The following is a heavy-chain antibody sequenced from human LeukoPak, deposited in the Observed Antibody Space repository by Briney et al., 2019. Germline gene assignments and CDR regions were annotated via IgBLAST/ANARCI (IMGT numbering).Heavy chain of an antibody. Sequence: PGRSLRLSCAASGLTFDDYAMHWVRQAPGKGLEWVSGISWNSGSIGYADSVKGRFTISRDNAKNSLYLQMNSLRAEDMALYYCAKDQTGTTGLFDYWGQGTLVTVSS. CDR1: GLTFDDYA. V-gene: IGHV3-9*03. CDR3: AKDQTGTTGLFDY. CDR2: ISWNSGSI. J-gene: IGHJ4*02. D-gene: IGHD1/OR15-1a*01.